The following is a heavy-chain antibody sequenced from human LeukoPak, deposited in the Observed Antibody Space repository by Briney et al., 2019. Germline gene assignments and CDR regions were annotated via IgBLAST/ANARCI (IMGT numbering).Heavy chain of an antibody. V-gene: IGHV1-69*01. Sequence: SVKVSCKSSGGTFISYAISWVRQAPGQGLEWMGGIIPIFGTANYVQKFQGRVTLTADESTSTAYIELSILRYEDTAVYYCGRVKDYDSSGYYSRWFDPWGQGTLVTVSS. CDR1: GGTFISYA. D-gene: IGHD3-22*01. J-gene: IGHJ5*02. CDR3: GRVKDYDSSGYYSRWFDP. CDR2: IIPIFGTA.